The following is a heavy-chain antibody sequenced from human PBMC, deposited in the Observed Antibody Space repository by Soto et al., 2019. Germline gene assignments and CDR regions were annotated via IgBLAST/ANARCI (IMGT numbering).Heavy chain of an antibody. CDR1: GFTFSNYA. J-gene: IGHJ3*02. D-gene: IGHD2-8*02. Sequence: QVQLVESGGGVVQPGRSLRLSCAASGFTFSNYAMHWVRQAPGKGLECVAAILSDEINKYSADSVKGRFTISRDNSKNALYLQMNSLRTEDTAVYYCAIIATSGGGDAFDIWGQGTMVTVSS. CDR3: AIIATSGGGDAFDI. CDR2: ILSDEINK. V-gene: IGHV3-30-3*01.